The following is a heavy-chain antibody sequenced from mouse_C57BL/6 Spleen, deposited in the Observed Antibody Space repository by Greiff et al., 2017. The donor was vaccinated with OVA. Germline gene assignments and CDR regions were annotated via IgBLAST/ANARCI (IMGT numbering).Heavy chain of an antibody. V-gene: IGHV1-20*01. Sequence: EVKLQESGPELVKPGDSVKISCKASGYSFTGYFMNWVMQSHGKSLEWIGRINPYNGDTFYNQKFKGKATLTVDKSSSTAHMELRSLTSEDSAVYYCARSPITTDLDYWGQGTTLTVSS. J-gene: IGHJ2*01. CDR3: ARSPITTDLDY. CDR2: INPYNGDT. CDR1: GYSFTGYF. D-gene: IGHD1-1*01.